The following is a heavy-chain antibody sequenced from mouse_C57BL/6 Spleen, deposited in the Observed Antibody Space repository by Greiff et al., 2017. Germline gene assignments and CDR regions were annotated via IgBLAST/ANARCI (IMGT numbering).Heavy chain of an antibody. Sequence: EVQRVESGGGLVKPGGSLKLSCAASGFTFSSYAMSWVRQTPEKRLEWVATISDGGSYTYYPDNVKGRFTISRDNAKNNLYLQMSHLKSEDTAMYYCARIYDYEVLDYWGQGTTLTVSS. D-gene: IGHD2-4*01. CDR1: GFTFSSYA. CDR2: ISDGGSYT. CDR3: ARIYDYEVLDY. J-gene: IGHJ2*01. V-gene: IGHV5-4*01.